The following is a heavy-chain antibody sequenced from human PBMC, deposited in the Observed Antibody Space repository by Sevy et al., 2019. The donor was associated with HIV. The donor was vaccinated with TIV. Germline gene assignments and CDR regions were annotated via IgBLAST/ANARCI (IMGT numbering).Heavy chain of an antibody. CDR1: GGTFSSYA. Sequence: ASVKVSCKASGGTFSSYAISWVRQAPGQGLEWMGGIIPSFGTANYAQKFQGRVTITADQSTSTVYMELSSLRSEDTAVYHCAGEFTGAEFTAMVHRESRRFTDYYYGMDVWGQGTTVTVSS. CDR3: AGEFTGAEFTAMVHRESRRFTDYYYGMDV. J-gene: IGHJ6*02. D-gene: IGHD5-18*01. CDR2: IIPSFGTA. V-gene: IGHV1-69*13.